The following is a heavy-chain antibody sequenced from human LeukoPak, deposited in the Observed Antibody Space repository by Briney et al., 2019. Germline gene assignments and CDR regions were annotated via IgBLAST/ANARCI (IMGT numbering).Heavy chain of an antibody. J-gene: IGHJ4*02. CDR3: ARDYHPRYYDSSGYYWEN. Sequence: ASVKVSCKASGYTFTSYGISWVRQAPGQGLEWMGWISAYNGNTNYAQKLQGRVTMTTDTSTSTAYMELRSLRSDDTAVYYCARDYHPRYYDSSGYYWENWGQGTLVTVSS. V-gene: IGHV1-18*01. CDR2: ISAYNGNT. CDR1: GYTFTSYG. D-gene: IGHD3-22*01.